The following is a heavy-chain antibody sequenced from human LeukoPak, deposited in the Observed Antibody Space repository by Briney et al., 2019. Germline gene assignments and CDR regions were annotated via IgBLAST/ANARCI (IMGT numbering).Heavy chain of an antibody. V-gene: IGHV3-23*01. CDR1: GFTFSRYW. D-gene: IGHD6-13*01. CDR2: ISGSGGST. CDR3: AKDRQHRTSYIDY. Sequence: GGSLRLSCAASGFTFSRYWLTWVRQAPGRGLEWVSAISGSGGSTYYADSVKGRFTISRDNSKDTLYLQMNSLRAEDTAVYYCAKDRQHRTSYIDYWGQGTLVTVSS. J-gene: IGHJ4*02.